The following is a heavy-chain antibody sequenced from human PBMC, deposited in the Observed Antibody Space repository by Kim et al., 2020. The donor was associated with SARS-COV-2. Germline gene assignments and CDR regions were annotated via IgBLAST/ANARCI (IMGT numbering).Heavy chain of an antibody. Sequence: SETLSLTCTVSGGSISSGGYYWSWIRQHPGKGLEWIGYIYYSGSTYYNPSLKSRVTISVDTSKNQFSLKLSSVTAADTAVYYCARDPLGGSSGYYLTGGGWGQGTLVTVSS. J-gene: IGHJ4*02. CDR1: GGSISSGGYY. CDR2: IYYSGST. CDR3: ARDPLGGSSGYYLTGGG. D-gene: IGHD3-22*01. V-gene: IGHV4-31*03.